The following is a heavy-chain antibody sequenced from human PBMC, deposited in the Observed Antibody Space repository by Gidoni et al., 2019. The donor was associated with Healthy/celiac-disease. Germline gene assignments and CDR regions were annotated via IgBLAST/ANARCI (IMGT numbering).Heavy chain of an antibody. CDR1: GFTVSSNY. Sequence: EVQLVESGGGLVQPGGSLRLSCAASGFTVSSNYRICVRQAPGTGLEWVSVIYSGGSTYYADSVKCRFTISRDNSKNTLYLQMNSLRAEDTAVYYCARKSRENWFDPWGQGTLVTVSS. V-gene: IGHV3-66*01. CDR3: ARKSRENWFDP. J-gene: IGHJ5*02. CDR2: IYSGGST. D-gene: IGHD1-26*01.